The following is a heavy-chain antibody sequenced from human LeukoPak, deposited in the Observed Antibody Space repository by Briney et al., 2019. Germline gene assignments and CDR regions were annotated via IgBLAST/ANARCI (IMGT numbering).Heavy chain of an antibody. CDR3: ATPLDYYDRSDSHQGGD. CDR2: IKDDGSEK. Sequence: PGGSLRLSCAASGFTFSRHWMTWVCQAPGKGLEWVANIKDDGSEKNYVDSVKGRFTISRDNAKNSLYLQMNSLRAEDTAVYYCATPLDYYDRSDSHQGGDWGQGTLVTVSS. J-gene: IGHJ4*02. CDR1: GFTFSRHW. V-gene: IGHV3-7*03. D-gene: IGHD3-22*01.